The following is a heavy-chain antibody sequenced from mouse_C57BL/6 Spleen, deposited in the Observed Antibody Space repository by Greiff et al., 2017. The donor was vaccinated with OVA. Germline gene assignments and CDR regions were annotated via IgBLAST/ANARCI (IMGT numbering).Heavy chain of an antibody. J-gene: IGHJ4*01. CDR1: GYTFTSYW. Sequence: QVQLQQPGAELVKPGASVKMSCKASGYTFTSYWITWVKQRPGQGLEWIGDIYPGSGSTNYNEKFKSKATLTVDTSSSTAYMQLSSLTSEDSAVYYCARSGSNYRYYAMDSWGQGTPVTVSS. D-gene: IGHD2-5*01. V-gene: IGHV1-55*01. CDR3: ARSGSNYRYYAMDS. CDR2: IYPGSGST.